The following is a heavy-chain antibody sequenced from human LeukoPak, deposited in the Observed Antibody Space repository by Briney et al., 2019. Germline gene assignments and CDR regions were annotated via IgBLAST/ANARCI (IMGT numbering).Heavy chain of an antibody. Sequence: PSETLSLTCTVSGGSISSYYWSWIRQPPGKGLEWIGYIYYSGSTNYNPSLKSRVTISVDTSKNQFSLKLSSVTAADTAVYYCARVYGSSSFDYWGQGTLVTVSS. J-gene: IGHJ4*02. CDR3: ARVYGSSSFDY. D-gene: IGHD6-6*01. V-gene: IGHV4-59*01. CDR2: IYYSGST. CDR1: GGSISSYY.